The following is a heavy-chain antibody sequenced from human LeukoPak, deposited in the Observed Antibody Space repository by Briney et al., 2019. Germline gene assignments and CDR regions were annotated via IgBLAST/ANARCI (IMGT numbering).Heavy chain of an antibody. CDR2: ITPKSGDT. CDR3: ARVRLADERAWAY. D-gene: IGHD3-3*02. Sequence: ASVKVSCKTSGYTFSDFYIHWVRQAPGQGLEYVGWITPKSGDTYSPQRFQGRVTMTRDASISTAYMELSSLRSDDTAVYFCARVRLADERAWAYWGQGTLVTVSS. CDR1: GYTFSDFY. J-gene: IGHJ4*02. V-gene: IGHV1-2*02.